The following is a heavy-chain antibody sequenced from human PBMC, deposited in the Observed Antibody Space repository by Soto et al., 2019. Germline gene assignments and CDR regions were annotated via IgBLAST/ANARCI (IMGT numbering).Heavy chain of an antibody. Sequence: PGGSLRLSXAASGFTFSSYAMTWVRQAPGKGLEWVSAISGSGGSTYYADSVRGRFTISRDNSKNTLNLQMNSLRAEDTAVYFCAKGTFGSGYYQLDYWGQGTLVTVSS. CDR2: ISGSGGST. CDR1: GFTFSSYA. CDR3: AKGTFGSGYYQLDY. D-gene: IGHD3-22*01. V-gene: IGHV3-23*01. J-gene: IGHJ4*02.